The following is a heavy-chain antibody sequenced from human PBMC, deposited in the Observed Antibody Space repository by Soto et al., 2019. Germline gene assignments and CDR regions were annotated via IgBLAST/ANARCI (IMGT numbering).Heavy chain of an antibody. CDR2: NDYSGST. Sequence: QLQLQESGPGLVKPSETLSLTCTVSGGSISSSSYYWGWIRQPPGKGMEWIGRNDYSGSTYYNQSLKSRVTISVDTSKNQFSLKLSSVTAADTAVYYCAVDGYNLGWGLWGQGTLVTVSS. V-gene: IGHV4-39*01. D-gene: IGHD5-12*01. J-gene: IGHJ4*02. CDR1: GGSISSSSYY. CDR3: AVDGYNLGWGL.